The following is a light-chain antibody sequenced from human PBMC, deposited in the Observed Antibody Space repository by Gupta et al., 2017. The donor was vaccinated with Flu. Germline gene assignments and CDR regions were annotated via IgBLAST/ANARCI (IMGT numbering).Light chain of an antibody. V-gene: IGKV3-20*01. Sequence: DTLPLSPGDRATLSCRASQGAYSNFLAWYQQKPGQAPRLLMSEASYRAAGIPDRFSGSGSGTEFTLTISRLEPGDVAVYYCQQVGSIPFTFGHGTKVDIK. CDR2: EAS. J-gene: IGKJ3*01. CDR3: QQVGSIPFT. CDR1: QGAYSNF.